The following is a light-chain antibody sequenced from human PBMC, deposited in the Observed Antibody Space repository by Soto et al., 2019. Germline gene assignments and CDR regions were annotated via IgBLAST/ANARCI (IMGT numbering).Light chain of an antibody. J-gene: IGLJ1*01. CDR3: CSSAGSFYV. CDR2: DVT. V-gene: IGLV2-11*01. CDR1: GSDVGGYNY. Sequence: QSVLTQPRSVSGSPGQSVTISCTGTGSDVGGYNYVSWYQHHPGKAPKLLIHDVTKRPSGVPDRFSGSKSGNTASLTISGLQTEDEADYYCCSSAGSFYVFGTGTKVTVL.